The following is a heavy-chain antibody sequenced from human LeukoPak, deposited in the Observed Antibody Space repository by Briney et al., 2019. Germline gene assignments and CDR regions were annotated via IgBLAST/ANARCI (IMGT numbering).Heavy chain of an antibody. Sequence: AGGSLRLSCAASGFTFSSYAMHWVRQAPGKGLEWVAVISYDGSNKYYADSVKGRFTISRDNSKNTLYLQMNSLRAEDRAVYYCARDLAEWLNTYYYYYGMDVWGQGTTVTVSS. J-gene: IGHJ6*02. D-gene: IGHD5-24*01. CDR1: GFTFSSYA. CDR3: ARDLAEWLNTYYYYYGMDV. V-gene: IGHV3-30*04. CDR2: ISYDGSNK.